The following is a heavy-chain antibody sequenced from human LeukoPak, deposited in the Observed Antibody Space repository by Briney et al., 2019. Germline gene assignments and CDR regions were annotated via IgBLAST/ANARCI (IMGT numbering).Heavy chain of an antibody. Sequence: GGSLRLSCAASGFTFSTYAMSWVRQAPGKGLEWVANIKQDGSEKYYVDSVKGRFTISRDNAKNSLYLQMNSLRAEDTAVYYCARDWGRVFDYWGQGTLVTVSS. J-gene: IGHJ4*02. D-gene: IGHD3-16*01. V-gene: IGHV3-7*01. CDR1: GFTFSTYA. CDR2: IKQDGSEK. CDR3: ARDWGRVFDY.